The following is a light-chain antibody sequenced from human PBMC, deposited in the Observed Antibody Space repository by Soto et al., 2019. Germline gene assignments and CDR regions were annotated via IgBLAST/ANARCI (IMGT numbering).Light chain of an antibody. Sequence: EFVLTQSPGTLSLSPGERATLSCRASQTVRNNYLAWYQQRPGQAPRLLIYDASSRATGIPDRFSGGGSGTDFTLTISSLEPEDFAVYYCQQRSNWPTFGQGTKVDIK. J-gene: IGKJ1*01. CDR2: DAS. V-gene: IGKV3D-20*02. CDR1: QTVRNNY. CDR3: QQRSNWPT.